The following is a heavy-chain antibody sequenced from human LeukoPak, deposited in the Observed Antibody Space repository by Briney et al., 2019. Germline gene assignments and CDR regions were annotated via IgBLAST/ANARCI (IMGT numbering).Heavy chain of an antibody. J-gene: IGHJ4*02. CDR1: GFTFSSYA. D-gene: IGHD5-18*01. V-gene: IGHV3-23*01. CDR2: ISGSGGVT. Sequence: PAGSLRLSCAASGFTFSSYAMSWVRQAPGKGLEWVSAISGSGGVTYYADSVKGRFTISRDNSKNTLYLQMNSLRAEDTAVCYCAKREWIQLWLPLSYWGQGTLVTVSS. CDR3: AKREWIQLWLPLSY.